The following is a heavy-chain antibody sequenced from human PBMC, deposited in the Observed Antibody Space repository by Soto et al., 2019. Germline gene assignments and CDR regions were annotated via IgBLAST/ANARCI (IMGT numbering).Heavy chain of an antibody. CDR3: ARGLKIYYAMDV. D-gene: IGHD3-16*01. J-gene: IGHJ6*02. Sequence: EVQLVESGGGLVQPGGSLRLSCAASGFTFNSYWMHWVRQAPGKGLVWVSRLNSDGSSKYYGDSMKGRFTISRDNAENTVYLQMNSLRDEDTAVYFCARGLKIYYAMDVWGQGTTVTVSS. CDR2: LNSDGSSK. V-gene: IGHV3-74*01. CDR1: GFTFNSYW.